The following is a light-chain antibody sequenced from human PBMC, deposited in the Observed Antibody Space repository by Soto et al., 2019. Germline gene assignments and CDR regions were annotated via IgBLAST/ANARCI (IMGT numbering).Light chain of an antibody. CDR2: SNN. J-gene: IGLJ3*02. V-gene: IGLV1-44*01. Sequence: QSVLTQPPSASGTPGQRVTISCSGSSSNIGSNTVNWYQQLPGTAPKLLIYSNNQRPSGVPDRFSGSKSGTSASLAISGLQSEDEADYYCISYAGLNIWVFGGGTKLTVL. CDR1: SSNIGSNT. CDR3: ISYAGLNIWV.